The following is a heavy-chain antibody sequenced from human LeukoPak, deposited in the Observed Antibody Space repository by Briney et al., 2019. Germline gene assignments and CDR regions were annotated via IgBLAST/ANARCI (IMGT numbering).Heavy chain of an antibody. CDR3: ARGFPSNPVAFDI. CDR2: TYYRSKWYN. D-gene: IGHD4-11*01. Sequence: SQTLSLTCAISGDSVSSNSATWNWIRQSPSRGPEWLGRTYYRSKWYNDYAASVKSRITINPDTSKNQFSLQLNSVTPEDTAVYYCARGFPSNPVAFDIWGQGTMVTVSS. V-gene: IGHV6-1*01. CDR1: GDSVSSNSAT. J-gene: IGHJ3*02.